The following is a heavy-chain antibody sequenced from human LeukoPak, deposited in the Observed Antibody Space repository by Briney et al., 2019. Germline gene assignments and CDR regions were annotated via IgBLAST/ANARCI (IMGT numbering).Heavy chain of an antibody. Sequence: GESLKISCKGSGYSFTSYWIGWVRQMPGKGLEWMGIIYPGDSDTRYSPSFQGQVTISADKSINTVYLQWSSLEASDTAMYYCARGESSGYSYFHYWGQGTLVTVSS. CDR1: GYSFTSYW. CDR2: IYPGDSDT. D-gene: IGHD3-22*01. CDR3: ARGESSGYSYFHY. J-gene: IGHJ1*01. V-gene: IGHV5-51*01.